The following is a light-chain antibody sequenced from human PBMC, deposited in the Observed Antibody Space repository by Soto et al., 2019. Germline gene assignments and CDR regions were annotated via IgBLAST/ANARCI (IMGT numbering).Light chain of an antibody. CDR2: EDT. Sequence: QSVLTQPASVSGSPGQSITISCTGPSSDVGGSKVVSWYQHHPGKAPKLIIYEDTKRPSGVSTRFSGSKSGNTASLTISGLQAEDEADYYCCSYASSSTLVFGTGTKLTVL. J-gene: IGLJ1*01. V-gene: IGLV2-14*02. CDR1: SSDVGGSKV. CDR3: CSYASSSTLV.